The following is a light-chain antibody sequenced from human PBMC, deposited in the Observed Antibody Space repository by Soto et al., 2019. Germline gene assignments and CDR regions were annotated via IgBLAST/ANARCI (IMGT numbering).Light chain of an antibody. CDR2: AAS. CDR3: QKYNSAPLT. J-gene: IGKJ4*01. CDR1: QSISSY. V-gene: IGKV1-39*01. Sequence: DIQMTQSPSSLSASVGDRVTITCRASQSISSYLNGYQQKPGKAPKLLIYAASSLQSGVPSRFSGSGSGTDFTLTISSLQPEDVAAYYCQKYNSAPLTFGGGTKVDIK.